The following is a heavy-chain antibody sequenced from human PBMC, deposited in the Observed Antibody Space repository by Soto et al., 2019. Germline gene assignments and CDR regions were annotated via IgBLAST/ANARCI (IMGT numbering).Heavy chain of an antibody. CDR2: IYYSGST. Sequence: SETLSLTCTVSGGSISSYYWSWIRQPPGKGLGWIGYIYYSGSTNYNPSLKSRVTISVDTSKNQLSLKLSSVTAADTAVYYCARDRLSIGYWGQGTLVTVSS. CDR3: ARDRLSIGY. D-gene: IGHD3-16*02. J-gene: IGHJ4*02. CDR1: GGSISSYY. V-gene: IGHV4-59*01.